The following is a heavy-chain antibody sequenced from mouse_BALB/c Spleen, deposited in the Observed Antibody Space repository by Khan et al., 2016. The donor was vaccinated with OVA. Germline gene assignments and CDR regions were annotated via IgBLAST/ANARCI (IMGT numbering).Heavy chain of an antibody. Sequence: QVQLKESRPGLVAPSQSLSITCTVSGFSLTDYGVNWVRQPPGKGLEWLGMIWGDGSTDYNSALKSRLSISKDNSKSQVFLKMNSLQTDDTASYYCARFGYYDAMDYWGQGTSVTVSS. J-gene: IGHJ4*01. CDR3: ARFGYYDAMDY. V-gene: IGHV2-6-7*01. D-gene: IGHD2-2*01. CDR2: IWGDGST. CDR1: GFSLTDYG.